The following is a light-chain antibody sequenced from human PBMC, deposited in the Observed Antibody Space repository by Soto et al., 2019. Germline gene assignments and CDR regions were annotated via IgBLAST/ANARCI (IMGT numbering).Light chain of an antibody. Sequence: QPVLTQSPSASASLGASVKLTCTLSSGHSTYAIAWHQQQPEKGPRYLMKLNSDGSHNKGDGIPDRFSGSSSGAERYLTISSLQSEDEADYYCQTWGTDIVVFGGWTKLTVL. CDR2: LNSDGSH. CDR1: SGHSTYA. CDR3: QTWGTDIVV. V-gene: IGLV4-69*01. J-gene: IGLJ2*01.